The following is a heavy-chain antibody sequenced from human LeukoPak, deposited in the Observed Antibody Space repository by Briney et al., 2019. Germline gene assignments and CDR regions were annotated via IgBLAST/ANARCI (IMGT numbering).Heavy chain of an antibody. J-gene: IGHJ4*02. V-gene: IGHV3-7*01. CDR1: GFTFSTSW. CDR3: ARDPSHGALDY. CDR2: MNPDGSLK. Sequence: GGSLRLACAASGFTFSTSWMSWVRQTPGKGLEWVADMNPDGSLKSYGDSVKGRFTVSRDNAKNSVFLQMNSLRLEDTAVYYCARDPSHGALDYWGQGTLVTVSS.